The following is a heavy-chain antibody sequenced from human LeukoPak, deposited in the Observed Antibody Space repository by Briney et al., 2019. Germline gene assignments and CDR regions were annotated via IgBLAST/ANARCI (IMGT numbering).Heavy chain of an antibody. CDR2: IIPILGIA. D-gene: IGHD4-17*01. CDR3: ARDRYDYGDYVFDY. CDR1: GGTFSSYA. V-gene: IGHV1-69*04. Sequence: SVKVSCKASGGTFSSYAISWVRQAPGQGLEWMGRIIPILGIANYAQKFQGRVTITADKSTSTAYMELSSLRSEDTAVYYCARDRYDYGDYVFDYWGQGTLVTVSS. J-gene: IGHJ4*02.